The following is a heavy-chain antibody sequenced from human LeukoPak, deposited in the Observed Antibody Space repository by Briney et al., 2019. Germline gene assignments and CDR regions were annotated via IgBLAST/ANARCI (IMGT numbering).Heavy chain of an antibody. D-gene: IGHD7-27*01. CDR2: INSNTGNP. CDR3: ARPGVPLYYYYMDV. Sequence: ASVKVSCKASGYIFASYVMNWVRQAPGQGLEWMGWINSNTGNPTYAQGFTGRFVFSLDTSVSTAYLQISSLKTEDTAVYYCARPGVPLYYYYMDVWGKGTTVTVSS. J-gene: IGHJ6*03. V-gene: IGHV7-4-1*02. CDR1: GYIFASYV.